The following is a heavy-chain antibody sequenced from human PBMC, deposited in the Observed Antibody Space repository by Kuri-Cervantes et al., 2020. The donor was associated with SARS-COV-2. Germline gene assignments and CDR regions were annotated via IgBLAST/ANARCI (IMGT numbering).Heavy chain of an antibody. CDR2: ISGSGGST. CDR3: ARGGSSGWYYFDY. J-gene: IGHJ4*02. V-gene: IGHV3-23*01. D-gene: IGHD6-19*01. CDR1: GFTFSSYA. Sequence: LSLTCAASGFTFSSYAMSWVRQAPGKGLEWVSAISGSGGSTYYADSVKGRFTISRDNAKNSLCLQMNSLRAEDTAVYYCARGGSSGWYYFDYWGQGTLVTVSS.